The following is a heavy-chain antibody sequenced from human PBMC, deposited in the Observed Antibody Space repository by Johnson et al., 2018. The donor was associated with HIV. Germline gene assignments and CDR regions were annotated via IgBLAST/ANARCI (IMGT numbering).Heavy chain of an antibody. CDR1: GFTVSSNY. J-gene: IGHJ3*02. D-gene: IGHD2-15*01. V-gene: IGHV3-53*01. CDR2: IYSGGST. CDR3: ATGYCSGGSCPRDAFDI. Sequence: VQLVESGGGLIQPGGSLRLSCAASGFTVSSNYMSWVRQAPGKGLEWVSVIYSGGSTYYADSVKGRFTISRDNSKNTLYLQMNSLRAEDTAVYYCATGYCSGGSCPRDAFDIWGQGTVVTVSS.